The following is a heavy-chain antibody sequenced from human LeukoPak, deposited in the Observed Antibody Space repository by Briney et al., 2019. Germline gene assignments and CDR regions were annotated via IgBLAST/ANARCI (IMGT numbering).Heavy chain of an antibody. D-gene: IGHD4-17*01. CDR2: ISGSGGST. V-gene: IGHV3-23*01. CDR1: VFTSTSPG. CDR3: IVFGDSNH. Sequence: GGSLRLSCAASVFTSTSPGMSWVRQAPGKGLEWVSAISGSGGSTYYADSVKGRFTISRDNSKNTLYLQMNSLRVEDTAVYYCIVFGDSNHWGQGTLVTVSS. J-gene: IGHJ5*02.